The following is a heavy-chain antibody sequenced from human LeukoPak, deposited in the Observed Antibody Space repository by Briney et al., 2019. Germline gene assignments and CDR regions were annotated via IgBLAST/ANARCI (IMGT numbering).Heavy chain of an antibody. J-gene: IGHJ4*02. CDR1: GDSVSSNSAA. CDR2: TYYSSKFYN. Sequence: SQTLSLTCAISGDSVSSNSAAWNWIRQSPSRGLEWLGRTYYSSKFYNDYAVSVKSRITINPDTSKNHFSLQLNSVAPDDTAVYYCARDLRGEIDYWGQGTLVTVSS. CDR3: ARDLRGEIDY. D-gene: IGHD3-10*01. V-gene: IGHV6-1*01.